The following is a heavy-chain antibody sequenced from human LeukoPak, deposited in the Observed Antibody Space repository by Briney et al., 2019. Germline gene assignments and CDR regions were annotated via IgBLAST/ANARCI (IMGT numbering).Heavy chain of an antibody. CDR1: GFTSSSYW. Sequence: GGSLRLSCAASGFTSSSYWMSWVRQAPGKGLEWVSSIRSSSSYIYYADSVKGRFTISRDNAKNSLYLQMSSLRADDTAVYYCARDLGYCTNGVCHTRFDYWGQGTLVAVSS. CDR2: IRSSSSYI. J-gene: IGHJ4*02. CDR3: ARDLGYCTNGVCHTRFDY. V-gene: IGHV3-21*01. D-gene: IGHD2-8*01.